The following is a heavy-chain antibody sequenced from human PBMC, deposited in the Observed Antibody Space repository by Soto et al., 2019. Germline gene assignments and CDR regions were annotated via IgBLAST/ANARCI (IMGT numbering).Heavy chain of an antibody. CDR1: GGSIYTYS. D-gene: IGHD1-26*01. CDR3: ATIVGANDY. J-gene: IGHJ4*02. V-gene: IGHV4-4*07. Sequence: QVHLQESGPRLLKSSETLSLTCIVSGGSIYTYSWTWIRQPAGKGLEWIGHIYSSGSANYNPSLKSRVSMSVDTSKNQFSLKLNSVTAADTAVYYCATIVGANDYWGQGTLVTVSS. CDR2: IYSSGSA.